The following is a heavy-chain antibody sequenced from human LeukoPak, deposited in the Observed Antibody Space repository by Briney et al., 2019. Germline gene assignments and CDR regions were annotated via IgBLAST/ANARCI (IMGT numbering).Heavy chain of an antibody. V-gene: IGHV3-21*01. J-gene: IGHJ3*02. D-gene: IGHD6-13*01. CDR1: GFTFSSYN. Sequence: GGSLRLSCAASGFTFSSYNLNWVRQAPGKGLEWVSFISNTGSYTYYTDSLKGRFTISRDNAKNSMYLQMNSLRAEDTAVYYCARHGYDGFDMWGQGTMVTVSS. CDR3: ARHGYDGFDM. CDR2: ISNTGSYT.